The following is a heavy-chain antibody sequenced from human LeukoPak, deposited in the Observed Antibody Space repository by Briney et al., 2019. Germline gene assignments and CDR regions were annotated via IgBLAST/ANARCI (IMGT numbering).Heavy chain of an antibody. Sequence: PGGSLRLSCAASGFTFSSYWMTWVRQAPGKGLEWVANIKQDGSERNYVDSAKGRFTISRDNAKDSLYLQMNTLRDEDTAVYYCATGAGCGYWGQGTLVTVSS. CDR2: IKQDGSER. CDR3: ATGAGCGY. D-gene: IGHD6-19*01. J-gene: IGHJ4*02. CDR1: GFTFSSYW. V-gene: IGHV3-7*03.